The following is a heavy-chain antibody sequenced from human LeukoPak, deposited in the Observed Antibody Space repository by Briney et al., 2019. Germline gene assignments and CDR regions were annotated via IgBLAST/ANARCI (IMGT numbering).Heavy chain of an antibody. V-gene: IGHV4-59*01. J-gene: IGHJ6*03. D-gene: IGHD3-10*01. CDR3: ARVLRGYYYYMDV. CDR2: IYYSGST. Sequence: SETLSLTCTVSGGSISSYYWSWIRQPPGKGLEWIGYIYYSGSTNYNPSLKSRVTISVDTSKNQFSLKLSTVTAADTAVYYCARVLRGYYYYMDVWGEGTTVTVSS. CDR1: GGSISSYY.